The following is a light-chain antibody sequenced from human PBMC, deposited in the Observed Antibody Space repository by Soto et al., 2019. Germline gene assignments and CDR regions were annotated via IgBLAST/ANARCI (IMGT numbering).Light chain of an antibody. V-gene: IGKV1-12*01. CDR3: QQTATFPIT. CDR1: QAFGNL. CDR2: GIS. J-gene: IGKJ4*01. Sequence: DLQMTQSPSSVSASVGDRVIITCRASQAFGNLLAWYQQKRGKAPKLLIYGISNLQGGVTSRFSGSESGANFTITSSSVQPEDSETYYRQQTATFPITFGRGTQVEI.